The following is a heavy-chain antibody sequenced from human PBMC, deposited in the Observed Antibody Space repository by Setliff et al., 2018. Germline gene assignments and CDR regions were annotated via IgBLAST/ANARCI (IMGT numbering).Heavy chain of an antibody. CDR2: IIPIFGTT. D-gene: IGHD3-22*01. Sequence: SVKVSCKASGGTFSNYEISWVRQAPGQGLEWMGGIIPIFGTTNYAQRFQGRVTITADESTSTVYMELSSLRSDDTALYYCAREEGYYYDSTDYYYYMDVWGKGTTVTVSS. CDR3: AREEGYYYDSTDYYYYMDV. CDR1: GGTFSNYE. J-gene: IGHJ6*03. V-gene: IGHV1-69*13.